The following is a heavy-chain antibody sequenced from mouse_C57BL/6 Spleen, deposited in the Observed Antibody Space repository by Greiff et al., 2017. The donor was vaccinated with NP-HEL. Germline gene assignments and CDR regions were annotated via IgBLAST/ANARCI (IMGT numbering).Heavy chain of an antibody. D-gene: IGHD2-1*01. CDR2: INPSTGGT. CDR3: ARLYYGNYLLLSMDD. J-gene: IGHJ4*01. CDR1: GYSFTGYY. V-gene: IGHV1-42*01. Sequence: VQLQQSGPELVKPGASVKISCKASGYSFTGYYMNWVKQSPEKSLEWIGEINPSTGGTTYNQKFKAKATLTVDKSSSTAYMQLKSLTSEDSAVYYCARLYYGNYLLLSMDDWGQGTSVTVSS.